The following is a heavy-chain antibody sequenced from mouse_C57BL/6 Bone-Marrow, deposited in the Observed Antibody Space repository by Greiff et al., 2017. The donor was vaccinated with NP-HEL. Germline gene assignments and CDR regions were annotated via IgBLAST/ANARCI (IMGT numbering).Heavy chain of an antibody. CDR3: ARDYYGSR. CDR2: ISSGSSTI. D-gene: IGHD1-1*01. J-gene: IGHJ4*01. CDR1: GFTFRDYG. V-gene: IGHV5-17*01. Sequence: EVMLVESGGGLVKPGGSLKLSCAASGFTFRDYGMHWVRQAPEKGLEWVAYISSGSSTIYYAATVKGRFTISRDNAKNTLFLQMTSLRSEDTAMYYCARDYYGSRWGQGTSVTVSS.